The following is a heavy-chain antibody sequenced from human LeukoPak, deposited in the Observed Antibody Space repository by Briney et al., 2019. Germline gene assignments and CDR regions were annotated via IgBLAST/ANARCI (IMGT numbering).Heavy chain of an antibody. V-gene: IGHV1-69*13. CDR3: ARDLGGSAISYSSGAWDY. Sequence: ASVKVSCTASGYTFTSYGISWVRQAPGQGLEWLGGLIPLFGSADYAQKFQSRVTFTADETTSTAYRELSSVRPEDTAVYYCARDLGGSAISYSSGAWDYWGQGTLVTVSS. CDR1: GYTFTSYG. CDR2: LIPLFGSA. D-gene: IGHD3-10*01. J-gene: IGHJ4*02.